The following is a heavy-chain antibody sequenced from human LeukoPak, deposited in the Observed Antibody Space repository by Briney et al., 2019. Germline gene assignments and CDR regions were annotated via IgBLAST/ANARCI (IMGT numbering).Heavy chain of an antibody. J-gene: IGHJ4*02. V-gene: IGHV3-73*01. Sequence: GGSLRLSCAASGFTFSGSALHWVRQASRKGLEWVGRIRSTANGYATAYAASVKGRFTISRDDSKNTVYLQMNSLKTEDTAVYYCTSPITIFGVVAKNYWGQGTLVTVSP. D-gene: IGHD3-3*01. CDR2: IRSTANGYAT. CDR3: TSPITIFGVVAKNY. CDR1: GFTFSGSA.